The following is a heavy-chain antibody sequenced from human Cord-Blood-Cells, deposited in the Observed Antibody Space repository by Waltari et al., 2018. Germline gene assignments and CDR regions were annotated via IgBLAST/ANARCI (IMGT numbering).Heavy chain of an antibody. CDR3: APIYGSGSYYSR. Sequence: QVQLQQWGAGLLKPSETLSLTCAVYGGSFSGYSWSWIRQPPGKGLEWIGEINHSGSTNYNPSLKSRVTISVDTSKNQFSLKLSSVTAADTAVYYCAPIYGSGSYYSRWGQGTLVTVSS. CDR2: INHSGST. V-gene: IGHV4-34*01. J-gene: IGHJ4*02. D-gene: IGHD3-10*01. CDR1: GGSFSGYS.